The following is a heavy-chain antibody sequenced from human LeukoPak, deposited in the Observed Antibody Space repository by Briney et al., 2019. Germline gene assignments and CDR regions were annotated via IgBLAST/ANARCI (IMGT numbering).Heavy chain of an antibody. Sequence: QAGGSLRLSCAASGFTFSSYAMHWVRQAPGKGLEWVAVISYDGSNKYYANSVKGRFTISRDNSKNTLYLQMNSLRAEDTAVYYCARVFGGVGATLDYWGQGTLVTVSS. CDR1: GFTFSSYA. CDR2: ISYDGSNK. V-gene: IGHV3-30*01. J-gene: IGHJ4*02. D-gene: IGHD1-26*01. CDR3: ARVFGGVGATLDY.